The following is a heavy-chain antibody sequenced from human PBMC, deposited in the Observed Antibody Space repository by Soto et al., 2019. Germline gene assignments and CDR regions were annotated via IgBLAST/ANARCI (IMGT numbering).Heavy chain of an antibody. CDR1: GFTFSSYA. J-gene: IGHJ6*02. D-gene: IGHD4-17*01. CDR3: AKYGDYVSYYYYYGMDV. Sequence: PGGSLRLSCAASGFTFSSYAMTWVRQVPGKGLEWVSTITGSGGSPYYADSVKGRFTISRDNSKNTLYLQMNSLRAEDTAVYYCAKYGDYVSYYYYYGMDVWGQGTTVTVSS. CDR2: ITGSGGSP. V-gene: IGHV3-23*01.